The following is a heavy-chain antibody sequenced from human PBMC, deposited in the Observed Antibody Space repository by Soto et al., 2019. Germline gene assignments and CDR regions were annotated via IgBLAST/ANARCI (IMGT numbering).Heavy chain of an antibody. CDR2: IYYSGST. D-gene: IGHD4-17*01. CDR3: ATADYGDYDQWFDP. J-gene: IGHJ5*02. CDR1: GGYISSSSYY. Sequence: PSETLSLTCTVSGGYISSSSYYWGWIRQPPGKGLEWIGSIYYSGSTYYNPSLKSRVTISVDTSKNQFSLKLSSVTAADTAVYYCATADYGDYDQWFDPWGQGTLVTVSS. V-gene: IGHV4-39*01.